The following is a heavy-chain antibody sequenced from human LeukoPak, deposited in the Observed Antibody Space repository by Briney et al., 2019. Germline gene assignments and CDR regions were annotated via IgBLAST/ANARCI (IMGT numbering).Heavy chain of an antibody. CDR2: ISSSGSTI. V-gene: IGHV3-11*01. CDR1: GFTFSDYY. Sequence: GGSLRLSCAASGFTFSDYYMSWIRQAPGKGLEWVSYISSSGSTIYYADSVKGRFTISRDNAKNSLYLQMNSLRAEDTAVYYCAKDSKQWLVLFLVYWGQGTLVTVSS. CDR3: AKDSKQWLVLFLVY. D-gene: IGHD6-19*01. J-gene: IGHJ4*02.